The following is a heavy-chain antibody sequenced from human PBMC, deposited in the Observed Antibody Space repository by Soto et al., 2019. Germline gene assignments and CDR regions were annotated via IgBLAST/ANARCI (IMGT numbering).Heavy chain of an antibody. CDR1: GGSFSGYY. J-gene: IGHJ4*02. V-gene: IGHV4-34*01. CDR3: ARGQSSLLLDC. CDR2: INHSGST. D-gene: IGHD2-8*02. Sequence: SETLSHTCAVYGGSFSGYYWSWIRQPPGKGLEWIGEINHSGSTNCNPSLKSRVTISVDTSKNQFSLKLSSVTAADTAVYYCARGQSSLLLDCWGQGVLVTVSS.